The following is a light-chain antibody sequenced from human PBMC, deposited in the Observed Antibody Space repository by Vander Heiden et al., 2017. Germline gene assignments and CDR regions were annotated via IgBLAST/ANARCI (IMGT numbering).Light chain of an antibody. CDR1: QGIGTS. J-gene: IGKJ4*01. CDR2: TAS. CDR3: QQTDSSPLT. V-gene: IGKV1-39*01. Sequence: DIQMTQSPSSLSASIGDRVTITCRASQGIGTSLNWYQQIPGKAPKILIYTASTLQGGVPSRFSGSGSGTDFTLTITRLQPEDFAIYHCQQTDSSPLTFGGGTKVEIK.